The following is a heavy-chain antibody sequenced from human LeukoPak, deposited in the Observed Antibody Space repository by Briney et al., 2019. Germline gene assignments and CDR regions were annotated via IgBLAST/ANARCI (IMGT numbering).Heavy chain of an antibody. D-gene: IGHD1-26*01. CDR1: GFTFSDYY. J-gene: IGHJ4*02. CDR2: ISSSGSTI. V-gene: IGHV3-11*01. Sequence: PGGSLRLSCAASGFTFSDYYMSWIRQAPGKGLKWVSYISSSGSTIYYADSVKGRFTISRDNAKNSLYLQMNSLRAEDTAVYYCARVRYSGSYHGDYWGQGTLVTVSS. CDR3: ARVRYSGSYHGDY.